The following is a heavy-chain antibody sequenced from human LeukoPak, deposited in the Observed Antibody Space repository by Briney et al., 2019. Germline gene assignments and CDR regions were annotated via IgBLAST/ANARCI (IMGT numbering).Heavy chain of an antibody. CDR3: ARDPKYGDLDY. Sequence: GGSLRLSCAAFGVTVSGYWMNWVRQAPGKGLVWVARINSDGRSTSHADSVKGRFTISRDIAKNILYLQMNSLRVDDTAVYYCARDPKYGDLDYWGQGTLVTVSS. D-gene: IGHD4-17*01. CDR1: GVTVSGYW. J-gene: IGHJ4*02. V-gene: IGHV3-74*01. CDR2: INSDGRST.